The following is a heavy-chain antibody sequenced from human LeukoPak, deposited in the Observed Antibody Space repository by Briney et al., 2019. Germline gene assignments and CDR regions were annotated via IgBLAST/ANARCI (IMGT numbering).Heavy chain of an antibody. CDR1: GFTFDGHI. CDR2: ISEDGSRT. J-gene: IGHJ4*02. D-gene: IGHD6-13*01. CDR3: AKKSGAPANFDY. V-gene: IGHV3-43*02. Sequence: GGSLRLSCGASGFTFDGHIMHWVRLAPGKGLEWVSLISEDGSRTYYADSVKGRFSISRDNSKNSLYLQMNSLRPGDTALYYCAKKSGAPANFDYWGRGTLVTVSS.